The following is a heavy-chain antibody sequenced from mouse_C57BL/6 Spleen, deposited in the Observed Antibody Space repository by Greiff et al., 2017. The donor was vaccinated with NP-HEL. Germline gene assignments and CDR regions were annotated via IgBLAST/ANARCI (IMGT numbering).Heavy chain of an antibody. CDR3: ASLSEGWYFAV. CDR1: GFTFTDYY. Sequence: EVQLVESGGGLVQPGGSLSLSCAASGFTFTDYYMSWVRQPPGKALEWLGFIRNKANGYTTEYSASVKGRFTISRDNSQSILYLQMNALRAEDSATYYCASLSEGWYFAVWGTGTTVTVSS. V-gene: IGHV7-3*01. J-gene: IGHJ1*03. CDR2: IRNKANGYTT.